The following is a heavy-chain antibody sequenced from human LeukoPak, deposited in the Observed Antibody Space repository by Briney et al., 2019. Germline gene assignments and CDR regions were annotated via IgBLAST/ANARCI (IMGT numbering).Heavy chain of an antibody. D-gene: IGHD2-2*03. CDR3: ARHSFGYCSSTSCYMPDY. CDR2: IYYSGST. Sequence: SETLSLTCTVSGGSISSSSYYWGWIRQPQGKGLEWIGSIYYSGSTYYNPSLKSRVTISVDTSKNQFSLKLSSVTAADTAVYYCARHSFGYCSSTSCYMPDYWGQGTLVTVSS. CDR1: GGSISSSSYY. J-gene: IGHJ4*02. V-gene: IGHV4-39*01.